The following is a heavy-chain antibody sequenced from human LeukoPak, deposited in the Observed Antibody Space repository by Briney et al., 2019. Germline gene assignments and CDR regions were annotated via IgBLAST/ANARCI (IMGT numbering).Heavy chain of an antibody. CDR1: GGSISSYY. Sequence: SETLSLTCTVSGGSISSYYWSWIRQPAGKGLEWIGRIYTSGSTNYNPSLKSRVTMSVDTSKNQFSLKLSSVTAADTAVYYCVRDQYYYDSSGYLFDYWGQGTLVTVSS. CDR3: VRDQYYYDSSGYLFDY. D-gene: IGHD3-22*01. V-gene: IGHV4-4*07. CDR2: IYTSGST. J-gene: IGHJ4*02.